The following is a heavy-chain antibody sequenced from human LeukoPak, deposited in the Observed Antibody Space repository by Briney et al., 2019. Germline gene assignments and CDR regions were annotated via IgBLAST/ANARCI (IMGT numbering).Heavy chain of an antibody. D-gene: IGHD2/OR15-2a*01. CDR1: GDSISSGDHY. V-gene: IGHV4-30-4*01. CDR3: ARAAADTNSWYYFDY. CDR2: IHYSGST. J-gene: IGHJ4*02. Sequence: SETLSLTCTVSGDSISSGDHYWSWIRQPPGKGLEWIGYIHYSGSTYYNPSVKSRVIISAAMSKNQFSLSLDSLTAADSAVYYCARAAADTNSWYYFDYWGQGTLVTVSS.